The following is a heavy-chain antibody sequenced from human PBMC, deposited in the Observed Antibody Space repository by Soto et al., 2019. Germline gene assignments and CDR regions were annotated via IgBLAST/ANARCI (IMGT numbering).Heavy chain of an antibody. CDR2: ISLYSDGT. CDR3: ARDYGKSGYDYFDP. Sequence: ASVKVSCKTSGYTFSNYGITWVRQAPGQPLEWLGWISLYSDGTNYAQKFQDRVTMTSDTSISTAYLDLNSLRSDDTAVYYCARDYGKSGYDYFDPWGQGTLVTVSS. V-gene: IGHV1-2*02. D-gene: IGHD3-22*01. CDR1: GYTFSNYG. J-gene: IGHJ5*02.